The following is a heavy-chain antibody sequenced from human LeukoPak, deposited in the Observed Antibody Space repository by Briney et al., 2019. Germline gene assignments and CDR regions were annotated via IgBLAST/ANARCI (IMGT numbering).Heavy chain of an antibody. CDR2: IYYSGST. J-gene: IGHJ4*02. Sequence: PSETLSLTCTVSGGSVSSDSFYWSWIRQPPGKGLEWIGYIYYSGSTNYNPSLKSRVTISVDTSKSQFSLKLSSVAAADTAVYYCATRYCSGGSCRFDYWGQGTLVTVSS. CDR1: GGSVSSDSFY. CDR3: ATRYCSGGSCRFDY. V-gene: IGHV4-61*01. D-gene: IGHD2-15*01.